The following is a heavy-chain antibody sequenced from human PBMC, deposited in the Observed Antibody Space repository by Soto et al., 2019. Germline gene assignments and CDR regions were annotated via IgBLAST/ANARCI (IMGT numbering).Heavy chain of an antibody. J-gene: IGHJ6*02. Sequence: GGSLRLSCAASGFTFSSYAMSWVRQAPGKGLEWVSAISGSGGSTYYADSVKGRFTISRDNSKNTLYLQMNSLRAEDTAVYYCAKEKGEAAVGNYGMDVWGQWTSVTVSS. V-gene: IGHV3-23*01. CDR2: ISGSGGST. CDR1: GFTFSSYA. CDR3: AKEKGEAAVGNYGMDV. D-gene: IGHD6-13*01.